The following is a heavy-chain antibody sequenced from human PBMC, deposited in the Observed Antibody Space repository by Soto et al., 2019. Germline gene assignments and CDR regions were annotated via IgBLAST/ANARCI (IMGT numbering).Heavy chain of an antibody. CDR3: ARQMLVAAGP. V-gene: IGHV4-31*03. J-gene: IGHJ4*02. D-gene: IGHD6-13*01. CDR1: GGSISSGNYY. CDR2: IYYSGST. Sequence: QVQLQESGPGLVKPSQTVSLTCTVCGGSISSGNYYWSWIRQHPGKGLEWIGYIYYSGSTYYNPSLKSRVTISVDTSKNQFSLNLSSVTAADTAVYYCARQMLVAAGPWGQGTLVTVSS.